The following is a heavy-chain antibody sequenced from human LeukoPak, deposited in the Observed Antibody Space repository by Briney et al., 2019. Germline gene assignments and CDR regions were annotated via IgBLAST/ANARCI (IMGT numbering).Heavy chain of an antibody. D-gene: IGHD3-9*01. Sequence: SETLSLTCAVYGGSFSGYYWSWIRQPPGKGLEWIGEINHSGSTNYNPSLKSRVTISVDTSKNRFSLKLSSVTAADTAVYYCARIRTQYDILTGYYVTRLFDYWGQGTLVTVSS. CDR3: ARIRTQYDILTGYYVTRLFDY. V-gene: IGHV4-34*01. CDR1: GGSFSGYY. CDR2: INHSGST. J-gene: IGHJ4*02.